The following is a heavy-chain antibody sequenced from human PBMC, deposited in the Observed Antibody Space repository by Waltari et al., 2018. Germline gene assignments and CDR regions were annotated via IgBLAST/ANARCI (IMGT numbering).Heavy chain of an antibody. J-gene: IGHJ6*02. V-gene: IGHV3-13*01. D-gene: IGHD4-17*01. Sequence: EVQLVESGGGLVQPGGSLRLSCAASGFTFSSYDIHWVRQATGKGLEWVSAIGTAGDTYYPGSVKGRFTISRENAKNSLYLQMNSLRAGDTAVYYCARGLHYYYYGMDVWGQGTTVTVSS. CDR1: GFTFSSYD. CDR3: ARGLHYYYYGMDV. CDR2: IGTAGDT.